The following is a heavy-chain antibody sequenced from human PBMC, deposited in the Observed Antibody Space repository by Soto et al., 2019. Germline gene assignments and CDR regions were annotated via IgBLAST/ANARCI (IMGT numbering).Heavy chain of an antibody. V-gene: IGHV4-39*07. CDR1: GGSISSSSYY. CDR3: ARDLWGYCGTDCYPLDV. D-gene: IGHD2-21*02. J-gene: IGHJ6*02. CDR2: IYYSGST. Sequence: SETLSLSCTVSGGSISSSSYYWGWIRQPPGKRLEWIGSIYYSGSTYYNPSLKSRVTISVDTSKNQFSLKLNSVTAADMAVYYCARDLWGYCGTDCYPLDVWGQGTTVTVSS.